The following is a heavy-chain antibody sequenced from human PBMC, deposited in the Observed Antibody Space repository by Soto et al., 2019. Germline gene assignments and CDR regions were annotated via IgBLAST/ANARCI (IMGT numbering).Heavy chain of an antibody. Sequence: QVRLVESGGGVVLPGRPLRLSCAASGFAFSTSDIHWVRQAPGKGLEWVALISYDGGNQYYADSVKGRFTISRDNSKSTLYRQMNRLTTEDTAFYYCAKNLGHPGDVWGQGTLVTVSS. D-gene: IGHD7-27*01. J-gene: IGHJ4*02. V-gene: IGHV3-30*18. CDR1: GFAFSTSD. CDR2: ISYDGGNQ. CDR3: AKNLGHPGDV.